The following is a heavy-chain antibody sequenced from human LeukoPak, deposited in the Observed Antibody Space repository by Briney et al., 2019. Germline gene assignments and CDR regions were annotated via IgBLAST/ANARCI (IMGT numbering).Heavy chain of an antibody. CDR1: GYSFTSYW. J-gene: IGHJ5*02. Sequence: GESLKISCKGSGYSFTSYWISWVRQMPGKGLEWMGRIDPSDSYTNYSPSFQGHVTISADKSISTAYLQWSSLKASDTAMYYCAREPIVVVVAAIHWFDPWGQGTPVTVSS. CDR3: AREPIVVVVAAIHWFDP. V-gene: IGHV5-10-1*01. D-gene: IGHD2-15*01. CDR2: IDPSDSYT.